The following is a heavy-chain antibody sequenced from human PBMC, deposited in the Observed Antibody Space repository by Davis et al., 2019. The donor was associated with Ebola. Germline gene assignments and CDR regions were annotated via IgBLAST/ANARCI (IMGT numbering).Heavy chain of an antibody. CDR2: IKQDGSEK. J-gene: IGHJ4*02. CDR3: ARDRVYSSGCPGY. V-gene: IGHV3-7*03. D-gene: IGHD6-19*01. Sequence: GESLKISCAASGFTFSSYWMSWVRQAPGKGLEWVANIKQDGSEKYYVDSVKGRFTISRDNAKNSLYLQMNSLRAEDTAVYYCARDRVYSSGCPGYWGQGTLVTVSS. CDR1: GFTFSSYW.